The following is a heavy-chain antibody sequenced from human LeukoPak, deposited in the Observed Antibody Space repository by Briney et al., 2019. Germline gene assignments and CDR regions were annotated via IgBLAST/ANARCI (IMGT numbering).Heavy chain of an antibody. V-gene: IGHV3-48*01. D-gene: IGHD3-22*01. CDR3: ARDEYYDSSGYTS. Sequence: PGGSLRLSCAASGFTFSSYSMTWVRQAPGKGLEWLSYISNSSTTIYYADSVKGRFTISRDNAKNSLYLQMNSLRAEDTALYYCARDEYYDSSGYTSWGQGTLVTVSS. J-gene: IGHJ4*02. CDR1: GFTFSSYS. CDR2: ISNSSTTI.